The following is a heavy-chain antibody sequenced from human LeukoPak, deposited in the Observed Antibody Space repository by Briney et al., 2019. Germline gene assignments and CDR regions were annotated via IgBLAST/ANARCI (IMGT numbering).Heavy chain of an antibody. CDR1: GFSFSSYA. V-gene: IGHV3-23*01. CDR3: AVDYDSSGSYSDY. CDR2: ISARGTNA. J-gene: IGHJ4*02. D-gene: IGHD3-22*01. Sequence: GGSLRLSCAASGFSFSSYAMSWVRQAPGKGLEWVSLISARGTNAHYADSVKGRFTISRDNSKNTLSLQMNSLRAEDTALYYCAVDYDSSGSYSDYWGQGTLVTVSS.